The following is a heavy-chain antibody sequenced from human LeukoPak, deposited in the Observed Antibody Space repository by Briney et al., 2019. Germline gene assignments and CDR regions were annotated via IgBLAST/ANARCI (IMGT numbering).Heavy chain of an antibody. CDR2: INPNSGGT. D-gene: IGHD2-8*01. Sequence: ASVKVSCKASGYTFTGYYMHWVRQAPGQGLEWMGWINPNSGGTNYAQKFQGRVTMTRDTSISTAYMELSRLRSDDTAVYYCARDYCTNGVRYNWFDPWGQGTLVTVSS. J-gene: IGHJ5*02. CDR3: ARDYCTNGVRYNWFDP. CDR1: GYTFTGYY. V-gene: IGHV1-2*02.